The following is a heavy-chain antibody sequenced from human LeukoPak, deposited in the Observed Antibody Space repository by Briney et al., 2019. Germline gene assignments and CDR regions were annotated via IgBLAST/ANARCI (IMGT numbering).Heavy chain of an antibody. Sequence: GGSLRLSCAASGLTFSSYWMHWVRQAPGKGLVWVSRINSDGSSTSYADSVKGRFTISRDNAKNTLYLQMNSLRAEDTAVYYCARGGDGYNYGDYYYGMDVWGQGTTVTVCS. CDR1: GLTFSSYW. CDR2: INSDGSST. D-gene: IGHD5-24*01. V-gene: IGHV3-74*01. J-gene: IGHJ6*02. CDR3: ARGGDGYNYGDYYYGMDV.